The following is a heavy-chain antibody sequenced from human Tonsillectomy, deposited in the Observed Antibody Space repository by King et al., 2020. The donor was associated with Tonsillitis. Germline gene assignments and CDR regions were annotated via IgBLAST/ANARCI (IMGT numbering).Heavy chain of an antibody. CDR3: ARIPHYYGSGSYYFAFDI. J-gene: IGHJ3*02. CDR1: GFSLTDARVG. CDR2: IFSNDEK. V-gene: IGHV2-26*01. Sequence: TLKESGPVLVKPTETLTLTCTVSGFSLTDARVGVSWIRQPPGKALEWLAHIFSNDEKFYRTSLKSRLSISKDTSKSQVVLTMTNMYPVDTATFYCARIPHYYGSGSYYFAFDIWGQGTMVTVSS. D-gene: IGHD3-10*01.